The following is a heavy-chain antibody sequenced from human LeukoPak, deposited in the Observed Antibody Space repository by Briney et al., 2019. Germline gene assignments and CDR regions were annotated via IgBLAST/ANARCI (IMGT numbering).Heavy chain of an antibody. CDR2: ISYDGSNK. D-gene: IGHD3-22*01. CDR3: AKDLGGGMIVVVGIDY. CDR1: GFTFSSCG. Sequence: GRSLRLSCAASGFTFSSCGMHWVRQAPGKGLEWVAVISYDGSNKYYADSVKGRFTISRDNSKNTLYLQMNSLRAEDTAVYYCAKDLGGGMIVVVGIDYWGQGTLVTVSS. J-gene: IGHJ4*02. V-gene: IGHV3-30*18.